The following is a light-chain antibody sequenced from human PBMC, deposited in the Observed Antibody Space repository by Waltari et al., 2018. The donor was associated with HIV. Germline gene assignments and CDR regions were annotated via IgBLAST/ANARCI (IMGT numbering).Light chain of an antibody. J-gene: IGKJ3*01. CDR2: FGS. CDR1: QSLLHTNGYDY. CDR3: MQPLHAPFT. Sequence: IVMTQSPLSLPVTPGQPASISCKSSQSLLHTNGYDYLDWYLQKPGQSPQLLIYFGSKRASGVPDRFSGSGSGTDFTLKSSRVEAEDVGVYYCMQPLHAPFTFGPGTKVDIK. V-gene: IGKV2-28*01.